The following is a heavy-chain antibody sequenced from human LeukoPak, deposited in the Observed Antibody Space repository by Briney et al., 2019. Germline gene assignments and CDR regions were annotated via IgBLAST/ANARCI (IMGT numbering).Heavy chain of an antibody. CDR1: GVTFSNYD. D-gene: IGHD5-18*01. CDR2: ISYDGSNK. V-gene: IGHV3-30*03. J-gene: IGHJ4*02. Sequence: GRSLRLSCAPSGVTFSNYDMHWVRQAPGKGLEWVAVISYDGSNKYFADSVKGRFTISRDNSENTLYLQMNSLRAEDTAVYYCAAPYSYGYYFDYWGQGTLVTVSS. CDR3: AAPYSYGYYFDY.